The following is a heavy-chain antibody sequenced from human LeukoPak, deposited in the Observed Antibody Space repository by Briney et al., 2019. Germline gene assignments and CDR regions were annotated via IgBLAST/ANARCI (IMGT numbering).Heavy chain of an antibody. D-gene: IGHD3-22*01. CDR2: IIPILGIA. CDR1: GGTFSSYA. Sequence: GASVKVSCKASGGTFSSYAISWVRQAPGQGLEWMGRIIPILGIANYAQKFQGRVTITADKSTSTAYMELSSLRSEDTAVYYCARDYLPARYYYDSSAVDPWGQGTLVTVSS. J-gene: IGHJ5*02. CDR3: ARDYLPARYYYDSSAVDP. V-gene: IGHV1-69*04.